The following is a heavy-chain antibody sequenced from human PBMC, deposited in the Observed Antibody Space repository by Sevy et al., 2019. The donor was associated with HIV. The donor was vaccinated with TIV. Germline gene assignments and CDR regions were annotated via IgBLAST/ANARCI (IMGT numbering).Heavy chain of an antibody. D-gene: IGHD3-9*01. V-gene: IGHV3-15*01. CDR1: GFTFSNAW. CDR2: IKSKTDGGTA. J-gene: IGHJ4*02. Sequence: GGSLRLSCAGSGFTFSNAWMSWVRQAPGKGLEWVSRIKSKTDGGTADHAAPVKGRFTISRDDSKNTLYLQMNSLKTEDTAVYYCTTDGMYYDILTGYYWVVDYWGQGTLVTVSS. CDR3: TTDGMYYDILTGYYWVVDY.